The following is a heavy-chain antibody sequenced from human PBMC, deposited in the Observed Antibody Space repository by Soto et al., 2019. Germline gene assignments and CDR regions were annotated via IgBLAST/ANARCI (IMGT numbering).Heavy chain of an antibody. CDR2: ISSSSSYI. V-gene: IGHV3-21*01. CDR3: ASETKYCSGGSCYSGWDY. Sequence: GGSLRLSCAASGFTFSSYSMNWVRQAPGKGLEWVSSISSSSSYIYYADSVKGRFTISRDNAKNSLYLQMNSLRAEDTAVYYCASETKYCSGGSCYSGWDYWGQGTLVTVSS. J-gene: IGHJ4*02. CDR1: GFTFSSYS. D-gene: IGHD2-15*01.